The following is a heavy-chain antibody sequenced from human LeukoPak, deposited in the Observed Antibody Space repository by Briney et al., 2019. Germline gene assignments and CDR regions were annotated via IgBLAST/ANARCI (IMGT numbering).Heavy chain of an antibody. D-gene: IGHD2-2*02. V-gene: IGHV1-2*02. CDR3: ARVAAEVVGVPGAIGFGWLRRDYYYMDV. CDR2: INPNSGGT. J-gene: IGHJ6*03. Sequence: ASVKVSCKASGYTFTGYYMHWVRQAPGQGLEWMGWINPNSGGTNYAQKFQGRVTMTRDTSTSTVYMELSSLRSEDTAVYYCARVAAEVVGVPGAIGFGWLRRDYYYMDVWGK. CDR1: GYTFTGYY.